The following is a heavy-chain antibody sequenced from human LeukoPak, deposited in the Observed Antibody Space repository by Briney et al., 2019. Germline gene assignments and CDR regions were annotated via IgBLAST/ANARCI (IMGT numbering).Heavy chain of an antibody. CDR1: GFSFSSHG. D-gene: IGHD2-21*01. V-gene: IGHV3-23*01. Sequence: GGTLRLSCAASGFSFSSHGMSWVRQAPGKGLEWVSGIIGGAGSTYYADSVKGRFTISRDNSKNTLYLQMNRLRAEDAAVYYCAKAPVTTCSGAYCYPFDYWGQGTLVTVSS. CDR3: AKAPVTTCSGAYCYPFDY. J-gene: IGHJ4*02. CDR2: IIGGAGST.